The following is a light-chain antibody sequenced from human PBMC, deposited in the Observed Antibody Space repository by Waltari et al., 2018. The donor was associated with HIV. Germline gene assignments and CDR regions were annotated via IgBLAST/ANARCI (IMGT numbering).Light chain of an antibody. Sequence: SYALPQALPEYVYAAQPATITCSGAAFPRHFASLYQWKPGQAPLLEKEKDSQRPSEILQQCAGSIAGTTATLTITVVQAEDEADYYFQSRDSDIHYPWVFGGGTKLTVL. CDR3: QSRDSDIHYPWV. CDR1: AFPRHF. CDR2: KDS. V-gene: IGLV3-25*03. J-gene: IGLJ3*02.